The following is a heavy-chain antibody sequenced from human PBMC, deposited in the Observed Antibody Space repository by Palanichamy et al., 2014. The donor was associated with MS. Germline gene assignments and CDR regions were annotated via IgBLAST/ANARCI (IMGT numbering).Heavy chain of an antibody. Sequence: PGGSLRLSCAASGFTFSNYALSWVRQAPGKGLESVSSISSGGSTSYTDSVKGRFTISRDNSKNTLYLEMNSLRDEDTAVYYCAKADGRRIGMIVVVVWGLGTLVTVSS. D-gene: IGHD3-22*01. CDR3: AKADGRRIGMIVVVV. V-gene: IGHV3-23*01. CDR1: GFTFSNYA. J-gene: IGHJ4*02. CDR2: ISSGGST.